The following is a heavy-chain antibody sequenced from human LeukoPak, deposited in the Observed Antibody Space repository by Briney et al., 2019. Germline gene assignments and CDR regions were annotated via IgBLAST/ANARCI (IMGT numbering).Heavy chain of an antibody. J-gene: IGHJ3*02. CDR2: IYHSGST. Sequence: SETLSLTCAVSGGSISSSNWWNWVRQPPGKWLEWIGEIYHSGSTNYNPSLKSRVTISVDKSKNQFSLKLSSVTAADTAVYYCARDRTAEGQDAFDIWGQGTMVTVSS. CDR1: GGSISSSNW. CDR3: ARDRTAEGQDAFDI. V-gene: IGHV4-4*02. D-gene: IGHD5-18*01.